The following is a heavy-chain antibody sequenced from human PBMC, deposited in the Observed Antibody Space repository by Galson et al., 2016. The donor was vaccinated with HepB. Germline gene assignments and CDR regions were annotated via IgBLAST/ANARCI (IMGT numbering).Heavy chain of an antibody. CDR3: AKAKSLHQIGLAFDS. J-gene: IGHJ4*02. CDR1: GFTFDDFA. V-gene: IGHV3-9*01. CDR2: IGFNGGNK. D-gene: IGHD3-3*02. Sequence: SLRLSCAASGFTFDDFAMHWVRQAPGKGLEWVSGIGFNGGNKVYTDSVKGRFTISRDNAKNSLYLQIDSLRGEDTALYYCAKAKSLHQIGLAFDSWGQGTLVSVSS.